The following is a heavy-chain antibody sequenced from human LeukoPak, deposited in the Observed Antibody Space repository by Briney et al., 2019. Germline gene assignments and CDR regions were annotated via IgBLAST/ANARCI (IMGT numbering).Heavy chain of an antibody. D-gene: IGHD3-22*01. V-gene: IGHV4-30-4*01. CDR2: IYYSGST. J-gene: IGHJ3*02. Sequence: SETLSLTCTVSGGSISSGDYYWSWIRQPPGKGLEWIGYIYYSGSTYYNPSLKSRVTISVDTSKNQFSLKLSSVTAADTAVYYCAREPTYYYDSSGYYGTDAFDIWGQGTMVTVSS. CDR1: GGSISSGDYY. CDR3: AREPTYYYDSSGYYGTDAFDI.